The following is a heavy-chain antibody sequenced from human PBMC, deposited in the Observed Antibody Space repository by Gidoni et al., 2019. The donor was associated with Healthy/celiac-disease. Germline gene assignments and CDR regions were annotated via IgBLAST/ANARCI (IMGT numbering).Heavy chain of an antibody. CDR3: AREGRNCGGDCSYAFDI. Sequence: EVQLVESGGGLVKPGGSLRLSCAASGFTFSIYSMNWVRQAPGKGLEWVSSISSSSSYIYYADSVKGRFTISRDNAKNSLYLQMNSLRAEDTAVYYCAREGRNCGGDCSYAFDIWGQGTMVTVSS. J-gene: IGHJ3*02. CDR2: ISSSSSYI. D-gene: IGHD2-21*02. V-gene: IGHV3-21*01. CDR1: GFTFSIYS.